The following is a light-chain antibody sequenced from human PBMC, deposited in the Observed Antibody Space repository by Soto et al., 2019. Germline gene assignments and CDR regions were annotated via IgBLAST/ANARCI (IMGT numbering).Light chain of an antibody. CDR2: DVS. V-gene: IGLV2-14*03. Sequence: QSVLAQPASVSGSPGQWIAMSCTGTSSDVGTHNFVSWYQQHPGKAPKLIIYDVSNRPSGVSDRFFGSKSGNTASLTISGLQAEDEADYYCSSFTTTNTYVFGTGTKVTVL. J-gene: IGLJ1*01. CDR3: SSFTTTNTYV. CDR1: SSDVGTHNF.